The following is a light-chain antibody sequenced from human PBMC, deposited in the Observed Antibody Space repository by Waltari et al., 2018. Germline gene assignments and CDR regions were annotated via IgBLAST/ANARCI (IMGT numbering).Light chain of an antibody. Sequence: ITCRASQSISSWLAWYQQKPGKAPKLLIYKASSLESGVPSRFSGSGSGTEFTLTISSLQPDDFATYYCQQYINYPFTFGPGTKVDIK. CDR2: KAS. V-gene: IGKV1-5*03. CDR1: QSISSW. J-gene: IGKJ3*01. CDR3: QQYINYPFT.